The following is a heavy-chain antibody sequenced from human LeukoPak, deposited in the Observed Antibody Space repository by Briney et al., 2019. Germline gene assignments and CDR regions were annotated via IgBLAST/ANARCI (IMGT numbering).Heavy chain of an antibody. V-gene: IGHV1-18*01. CDR3: ARDRSLYSSTWYVPRDGFDI. J-gene: IGHJ3*02. D-gene: IGHD6-13*01. CDR2: ISSNDGNT. Sequence: ASVKVSCKASGYTFTSYGISWVRQAPGQGLEWMGWISSNDGNTYYVQNFQGRVTMTTDTSTSTAYMELRSLRSEDTAVYYCARDRSLYSSTWYVPRDGFDIWGQGTMVTVSS. CDR1: GYTFTSYG.